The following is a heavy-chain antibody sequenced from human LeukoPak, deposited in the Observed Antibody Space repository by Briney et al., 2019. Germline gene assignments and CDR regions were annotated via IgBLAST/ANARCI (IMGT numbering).Heavy chain of an antibody. V-gene: IGHV3-13*01. Sequence: PGGSLRLSCAASGFTFSSYDMHWVRHATGKGLEWVSAIGTAGDTYYPGSVKGRFTISRENAKNSLYLQMNSLRAGDTAVYYCAREYSSSSAYYYGMDVWGQGTTVTVSS. J-gene: IGHJ6*02. CDR2: IGTAGDT. CDR1: GFTFSSYD. CDR3: AREYSSSSAYYYGMDV. D-gene: IGHD6-6*01.